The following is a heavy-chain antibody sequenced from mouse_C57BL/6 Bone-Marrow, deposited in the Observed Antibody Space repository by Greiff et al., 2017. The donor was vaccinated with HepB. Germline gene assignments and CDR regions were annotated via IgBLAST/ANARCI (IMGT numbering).Heavy chain of an antibody. V-gene: IGHV1-61*01. D-gene: IGHD2-4*01. J-gene: IGHJ3*01. CDR3: ARGGDYDWFAY. Sequence: VQLQQPGAELVRPGSSVKLSCKASGYTFTSYWMDWVKQRPGQGLEWIGNIYPSDSETHYNQKFKDKATLTVDKSSSTAYMQLSSLTSEDSAVYYCARGGDYDWFAYWGQGTLVTVSA. CDR2: IYPSDSET. CDR1: GYTFTSYW.